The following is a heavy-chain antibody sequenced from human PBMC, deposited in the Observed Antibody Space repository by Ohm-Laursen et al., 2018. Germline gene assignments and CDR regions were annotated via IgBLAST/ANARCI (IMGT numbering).Heavy chain of an antibody. CDR3: ANQLMVRGVIDAFDI. V-gene: IGHV3-21*01. D-gene: IGHD3-10*01. CDR1: GFTFSSYS. J-gene: IGHJ3*02. CDR2: ISSRSSYI. Sequence: SLRLSCAASGFTFSSYSMNWVRQAPGKGLEWVSSISSRSSYIYYADSVKGRFTISRDNAKNSLYLQMNSLRAEDTAVYYCANQLMVRGVIDAFDIWGQGTMVTVSS.